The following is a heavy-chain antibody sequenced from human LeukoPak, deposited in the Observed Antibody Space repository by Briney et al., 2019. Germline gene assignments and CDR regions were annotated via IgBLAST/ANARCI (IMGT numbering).Heavy chain of an antibody. CDR2: ISYDGSNK. Sequence: GGSLRLSCAASGFTFSSYWMNWARQAPGKGLEWVAVISYDGSNKYYADSVKGRFTISRDNSKNTLYLQMNSLRAEDTAVYYCARDPCSSTSCYDYWGQGTLVTVSS. D-gene: IGHD2-2*01. V-gene: IGHV3-30-3*01. CDR1: GFTFSSYW. CDR3: ARDPCSSTSCYDY. J-gene: IGHJ4*02.